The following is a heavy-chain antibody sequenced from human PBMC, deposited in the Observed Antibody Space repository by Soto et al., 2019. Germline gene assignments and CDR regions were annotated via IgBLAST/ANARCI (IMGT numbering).Heavy chain of an antibody. CDR2: IWYDGSNK. D-gene: IGHD5-12*01. Sequence: QVQLVESGGGVVQPGGSLRLSCAASGFTFSSYGMHWVRQAPGKGLEWVAVIWYDGSNKYYADSVKGRFTISRDNSKNPLHLQTNRLSAEDTAVYYCAREGSGYDYYYSYLDVWGKGTPVTVSS. CDR3: AREGSGYDYYYSYLDV. J-gene: IGHJ6*03. CDR1: GFTFSSYG. V-gene: IGHV3-33*01.